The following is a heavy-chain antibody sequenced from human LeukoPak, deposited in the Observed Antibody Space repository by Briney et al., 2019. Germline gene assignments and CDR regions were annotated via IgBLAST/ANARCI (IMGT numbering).Heavy chain of an antibody. Sequence: EASVKVSCKASGYTFTSYDINWVRQATGQGLEWMGWMNPNSGNTGYAQKFQGRVTMTRNTSISTAYMELSSLRSEDTAVYYCAREWGKLVGASTVFWFDPWGQGTLVTVSS. V-gene: IGHV1-8*01. J-gene: IGHJ5*02. CDR3: AREWGKLVGASTVFWFDP. CDR2: MNPNSGNT. CDR1: GYTFTSYD. D-gene: IGHD1-26*01.